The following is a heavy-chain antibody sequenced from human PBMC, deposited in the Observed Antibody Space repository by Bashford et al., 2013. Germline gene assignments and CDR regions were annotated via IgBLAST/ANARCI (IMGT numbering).Heavy chain of an antibody. J-gene: IGHJ4*02. D-gene: IGHD3-22*01. CDR1: GGSISSGGYY. V-gene: IGHV4-31*03. CDR3: ARDYYDSSGSTGFDY. CDR2: IYYSGNT. Sequence: SETLSLTCTVSGGSISSGGYYWSWIRQHPGKGLEWIGYIYYSGNTYYNPSLKSRVTISVDTSKNQFSLKLSSVTAADTAVYYCARDYYDSSGSTGFDYWGQGTLVTVSS.